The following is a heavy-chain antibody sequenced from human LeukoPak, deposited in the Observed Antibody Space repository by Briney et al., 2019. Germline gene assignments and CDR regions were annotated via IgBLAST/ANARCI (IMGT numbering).Heavy chain of an antibody. Sequence: WASVKVSCTASGYTFTGYYMHWVRQAPGQGLEWMGWINPNSGGTNYAQKFQGRVTMTRDTSISTAYMELSRLRSDDTAVYYCARVSGYSYAFDIWGQGTMVTVSS. CDR2: INPNSGGT. V-gene: IGHV1-2*02. D-gene: IGHD5-18*01. CDR1: GYTFTGYY. J-gene: IGHJ3*02. CDR3: ARVSGYSYAFDI.